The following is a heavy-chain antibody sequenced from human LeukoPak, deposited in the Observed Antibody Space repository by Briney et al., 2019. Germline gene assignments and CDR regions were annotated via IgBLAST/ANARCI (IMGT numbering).Heavy chain of an antibody. J-gene: IGHJ4*02. CDR1: GFTFSSYG. D-gene: IGHD3-10*01. V-gene: IGHV3-30*18. Sequence: GRSLRLSCAASGFTFSSYGMHWVRQAPGKGLEWVAVISYDGSNKYYADSVKGRFTISRDNSKNTLYLQMNSLRAEDTAVYYCAKDRDRFGELQYYFDYWGQGTLVTVSS. CDR3: AKDRDRFGELQYYFDY. CDR2: ISYDGSNK.